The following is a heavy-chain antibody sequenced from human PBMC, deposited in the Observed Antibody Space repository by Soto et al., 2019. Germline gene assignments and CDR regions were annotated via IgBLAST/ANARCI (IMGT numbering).Heavy chain of an antibody. J-gene: IGHJ5*02. D-gene: IGHD6-13*01. Sequence: GGSLRLSCAASGFTFDDYGMSWVRQAPGKGLEWVSGINWNGGSTGYADSVKGRFTISRDNAKNSLYLQMNSLRAEDTALYHCARDLHGSSWYFWFDPWGQGTLVTVSS. CDR2: INWNGGST. CDR3: ARDLHGSSWYFWFDP. CDR1: GFTFDDYG. V-gene: IGHV3-20*01.